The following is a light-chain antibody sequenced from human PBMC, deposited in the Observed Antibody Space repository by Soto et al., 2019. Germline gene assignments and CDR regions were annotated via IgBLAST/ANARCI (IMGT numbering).Light chain of an antibody. Sequence: EIVMTQSPATLSVSPWEGATRSCRASQGMGDTLAWYQQKPGQTPRLLIYDTSIRATGVPGRFSGSRSGAAFTLTISSLQSEDFAVYYCQHYVTWPLTCGGGTKVE. CDR2: DTS. V-gene: IGKV3-15*01. J-gene: IGKJ4*01. CDR3: QHYVTWPLT. CDR1: QGMGDT.